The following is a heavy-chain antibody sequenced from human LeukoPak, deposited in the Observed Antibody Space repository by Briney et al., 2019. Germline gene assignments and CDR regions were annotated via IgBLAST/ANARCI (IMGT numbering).Heavy chain of an antibody. V-gene: IGHV1-24*01. J-gene: IGHJ6*03. CDR2: FDPEDGET. CDR1: GYTLTELS. CDR3: ATSSITMVRGVIRYYYYYYMDV. Sequence: EASVKVSCKVSGYTLTELSMHWVRQAPGKGLERMGGFDPEDGETIYAQKFQGRVTMTEDTSTDTAYMELSSLRSEDTAVYYCATSSITMVRGVIRYYYYYYMDVWGKGTTVTVSS. D-gene: IGHD3-10*01.